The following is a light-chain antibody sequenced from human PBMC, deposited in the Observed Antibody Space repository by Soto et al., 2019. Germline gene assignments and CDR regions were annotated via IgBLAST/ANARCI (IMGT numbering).Light chain of an antibody. CDR3: SSYTSISTRV. CDR1: SSDVGGYNY. CDR2: DVS. V-gene: IGLV2-14*01. J-gene: IGLJ2*01. Sequence: QSALTQPASVSGSPGQSITISCTGTSSDVGGYNYVSWYQQHPGKAPKLMIYDVSSRPSGVSNRFSGSKSGNTASLTISGLQAEDEADYYCSSYTSISTRVFGGGTKLTAL.